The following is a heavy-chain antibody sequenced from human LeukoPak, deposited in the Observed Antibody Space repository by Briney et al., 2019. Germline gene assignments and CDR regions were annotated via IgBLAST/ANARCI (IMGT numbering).Heavy chain of an antibody. J-gene: IGHJ6*02. CDR1: GYSFTSYW. CDR3: ARVGPAATYYYYGMDV. CDR2: IYPGDPDT. D-gene: IGHD2-2*01. V-gene: IGHV5-51*01. Sequence: GESLKISCKGSGYSFTSYWIGWVRQMPGKGLEWMGIIYPGDPDTRYSPSFQGQVTISADKSTSTAYLQWSSLKASDTAMYYCARVGPAATYYYYGMDVWGQGTTVTVSS.